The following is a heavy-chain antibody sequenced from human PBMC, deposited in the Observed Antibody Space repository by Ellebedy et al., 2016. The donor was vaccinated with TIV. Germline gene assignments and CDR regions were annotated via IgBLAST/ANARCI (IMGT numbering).Heavy chain of an antibody. CDR1: GFTFSDYY. V-gene: IGHV3-11*01. Sequence: PGGSLRLSCAASGFTFSDYYMSRIRQAPGKGLEWISYISTSSGTIYYADSVRGRFTISRDNGKNSLSLQMDSLRAEDTAVYYCERIGVGGLNDAFDMWGQGTMVTVSS. D-gene: IGHD1-26*01. J-gene: IGHJ3*02. CDR2: ISTSSGTI. CDR3: ERIGVGGLNDAFDM.